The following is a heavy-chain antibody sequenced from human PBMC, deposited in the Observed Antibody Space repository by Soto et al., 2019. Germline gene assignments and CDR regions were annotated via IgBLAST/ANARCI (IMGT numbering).Heavy chain of an antibody. CDR1: GFIFSSSA. CDR2: LSAGGTAK. CDR3: ASAVGGSSYAYLPAD. J-gene: IGHJ4*01. V-gene: IGHV3-23*01. D-gene: IGHD5-18*01. Sequence: EVQLLESGGGLVQPGGSLRLSCAASGFIFSSSAMTWVRQAPGKGLEWVSGLSAGGTAKYYADSVKGRFTISRDNSKNTLYMQVNSLRVEDTALYYCASAVGGSSYAYLPADWGHGTLVTVSS.